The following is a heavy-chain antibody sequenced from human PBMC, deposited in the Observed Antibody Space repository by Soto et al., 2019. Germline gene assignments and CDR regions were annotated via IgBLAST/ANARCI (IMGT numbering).Heavy chain of an antibody. J-gene: IGHJ4*02. V-gene: IGHV3-53*01. CDR2: IYSGGST. D-gene: IGHD5-18*01. CDR1: GFTVSSTY. CDR3: ARSGYSYGPFDY. Sequence: EVQLVESGGGLIQPGGSLRLSCAASGFTVSSTYMSWVRQAPGKGLEWVSVIYSGGSTYYADSVKGRFTSNRDNSKNARYLQMNSLRAEDTAVYYCARSGYSYGPFDYWGQGTLVTVSS.